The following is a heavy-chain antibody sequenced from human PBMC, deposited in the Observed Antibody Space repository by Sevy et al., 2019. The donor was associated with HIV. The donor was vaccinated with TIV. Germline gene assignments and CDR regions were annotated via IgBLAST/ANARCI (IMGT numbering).Heavy chain of an antibody. D-gene: IGHD2-15*01. V-gene: IGHV3-21*01. J-gene: IGHJ3*02. CDR3: AGDEGGDIVVVVAATAGAFDI. CDR1: GFTFSSYS. Sequence: GGSLRLSCVASGFTFSSYSMNWVRQAPGKGLEWVSSISSSSSYIYYADSVKGRFTISRDNAKNSLYLQMNSLRAEDTAVYYCAGDEGGDIVVVVAATAGAFDIWGQGTMVTVSS. CDR2: ISSSSSYI.